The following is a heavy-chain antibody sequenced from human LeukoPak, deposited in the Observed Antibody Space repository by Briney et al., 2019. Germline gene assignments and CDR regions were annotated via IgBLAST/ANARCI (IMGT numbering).Heavy chain of an antibody. CDR2: IKQDGSEK. Sequence: GGSLRLSCAASGFTFSSYWMSWVRQAPGKGLEWVANIKQDGSEKYYVDSVKGRFTISRDNAENSLYLQMNSLRAEDTAVYYCARSYYGSGSYYNGDAFDIWGQGTMVTVSS. V-gene: IGHV3-7*01. J-gene: IGHJ3*02. D-gene: IGHD3-10*01. CDR3: ARSYYGSGSYYNGDAFDI. CDR1: GFTFSSYW.